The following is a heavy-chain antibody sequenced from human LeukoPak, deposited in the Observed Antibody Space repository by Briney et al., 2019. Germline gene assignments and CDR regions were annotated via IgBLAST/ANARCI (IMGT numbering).Heavy chain of an antibody. CDR1: GFTFSSYW. J-gene: IGHJ4*02. CDR3: ARGSMTVVAILPDN. Sequence: GGSLRLSCVASGFTFSSYWMSWVRQAPGKGLEWVANIKQDGSEKYYVDSVKGRFTISRDNAKNSLYLQMNSLGAEDTAVYSCARGSMTVVAILPDNWVQGTLVTASS. V-gene: IGHV3-7*01. D-gene: IGHD3-22*01. CDR2: IKQDGSEK.